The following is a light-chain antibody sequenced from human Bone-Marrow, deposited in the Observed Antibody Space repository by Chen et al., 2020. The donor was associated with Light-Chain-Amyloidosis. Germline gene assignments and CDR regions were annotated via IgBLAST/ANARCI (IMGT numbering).Light chain of an antibody. J-gene: IGLJ3*02. V-gene: IGLV2-11*01. CDR2: DVV. Sequence: QSALTQPRSASGSPGPSVAISCTGTSSDVGGYNYVSWYQQHPGKAPKLMIYDVVKRPSGVPDRFSGSKSGNTASLTISGLQAEDEADYYCCSYAGSFWVFGGGTKVTVL. CDR1: SSDVGGYNY. CDR3: CSYAGSFWV.